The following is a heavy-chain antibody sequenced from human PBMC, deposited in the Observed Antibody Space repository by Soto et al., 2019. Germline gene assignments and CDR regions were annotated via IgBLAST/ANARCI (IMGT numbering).Heavy chain of an antibody. J-gene: IGHJ4*02. CDR2: VYYGGST. Sequence: QPQLQESGPGVVKPSETLSLTCTVSSGPLSRGAYYWGWIRQPPGQGLEWIGSVYYGGSTYYNPSLKSRVTISVDPANNQFSLSVTSVTDVDTAVYYCARRLSGSHSSVDYWGQGTLVIVSS. D-gene: IGHD1-26*01. CDR1: SGPLSRGAYY. CDR3: ARRLSGSHSSVDY. V-gene: IGHV4-39*01.